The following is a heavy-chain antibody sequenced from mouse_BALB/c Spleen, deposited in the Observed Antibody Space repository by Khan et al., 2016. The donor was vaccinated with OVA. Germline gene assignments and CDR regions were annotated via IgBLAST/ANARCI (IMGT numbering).Heavy chain of an antibody. CDR3: TRGGGGNRFAY. CDR2: ISTYYGDA. V-gene: IGHV1S137*01. CDR1: GYTFTDFT. Sequence: VQLKESGAELVRPGVSVKISCKGSGYTFTDFTLHWVKQSHAMSLEWIGVISTYYGDATYNQRFKDKATMTVDKSSSTAYMELARLTSEDSAIXCCTRGGGGNRFAYWGQGTLVTVSA. J-gene: IGHJ3*01.